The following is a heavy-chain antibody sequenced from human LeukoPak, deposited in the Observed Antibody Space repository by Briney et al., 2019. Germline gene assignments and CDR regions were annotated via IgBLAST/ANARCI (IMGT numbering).Heavy chain of an antibody. J-gene: IGHJ6*03. V-gene: IGHV3-66*02. D-gene: IGHD3-16*01. CDR2: IYSGGST. CDR1: GFTVSSNY. Sequence: GGSLRLSCAASGFTVSSNYMSWVRQAPGKGLEWVSVIYSGGSTCYADSVKGRFTISRDNSKNTLYLQMNSLRAEDTAVYYCARDSSLGYYYYMDVWGKGTTVTVSS. CDR3: ARDSSLGYYYYMDV.